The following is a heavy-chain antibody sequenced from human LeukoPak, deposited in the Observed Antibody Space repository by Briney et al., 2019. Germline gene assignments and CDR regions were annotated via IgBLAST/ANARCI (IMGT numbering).Heavy chain of an antibody. D-gene: IGHD3-10*01. J-gene: IGHJ6*03. V-gene: IGHV3-53*01. Sequence: GGSLRLSCTVSGFTVSSNSMSWVRQAPGKGLEWVSFIYSDNTHYSDSVKGRFTISRDNSKNTLYLQMNSLRAEDTAVYYCARGPRGYYYYYMDVWGKGTTVTVSS. CDR3: ARGPRGYYYYYMDV. CDR2: IYSDNT. CDR1: GFTVSSNS.